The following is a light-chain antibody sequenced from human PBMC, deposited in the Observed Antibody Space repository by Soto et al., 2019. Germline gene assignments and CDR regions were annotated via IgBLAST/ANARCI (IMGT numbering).Light chain of an antibody. CDR3: AAWDDSLNGGV. CDR2: SNN. J-gene: IGLJ2*01. V-gene: IGLV1-44*01. CDR1: SSNIGSNT. Sequence: QSVLTQPPSASGTPGQRVTISCSGSSSNIGSNTVNWYQQLPGTAPKLLIYSNNQRPSGVPDRFSGSKSGTSASLAISGLQSEDEADYYCAAWDDSLNGGVFGGGPQLTVL.